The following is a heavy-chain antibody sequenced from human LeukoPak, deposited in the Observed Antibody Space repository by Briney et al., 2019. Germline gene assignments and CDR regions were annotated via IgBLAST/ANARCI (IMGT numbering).Heavy chain of an antibody. V-gene: IGHV1-58*01. CDR2: ILVGSGNT. Sequence: ASVKVSCKSSGFTFTSTAVQWVRQARGQRLEWIGWILVGSGNTNYAQMFQERVTLTWDVSTSTAYMVLSSLRSEDTAIYYCASDPPYTSSSAWWGQGTLVTVSS. D-gene: IGHD2-2*01. J-gene: IGHJ4*02. CDR3: ASDPPYTSSSAW. CDR1: GFTFTSTA.